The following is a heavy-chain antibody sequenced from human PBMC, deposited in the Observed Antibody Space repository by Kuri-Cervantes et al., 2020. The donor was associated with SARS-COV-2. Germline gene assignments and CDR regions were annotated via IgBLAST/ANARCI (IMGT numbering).Heavy chain of an antibody. D-gene: IGHD6-13*01. CDR3: AKDCSSPYKYYYYYYMDV. CDR2: ISSTSSYI. V-gene: IGHV3-21*01. J-gene: IGHJ6*03. Sequence: GESLKIPRAAPGFTFSSYSMNWVRQAPGKGLEWVSSISSTSSYIYYADSVKGRFTISRDNAKNSLYLQMNSLRAEDTAVYYCAKDCSSPYKYYYYYYMDVWGKGTTVTVSS. CDR1: GFTFSSYS.